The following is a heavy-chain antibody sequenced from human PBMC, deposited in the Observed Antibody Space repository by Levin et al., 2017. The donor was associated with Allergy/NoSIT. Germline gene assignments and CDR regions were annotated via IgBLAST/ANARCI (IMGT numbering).Heavy chain of an antibody. CDR1: GFTFSSYS. Sequence: ETLSLTCAASGFTFSSYSMSWVRQAPGKGLEWLSYISSNSGSIYYADSVRGRFTTSRDNAKDSLYLQMNSLRDEDTAVYYCARDAMVRGLQYYYYGLDVWGQGTTVIVSS. CDR3: ARDAMVRGLQYYYYGLDV. CDR2: ISSNSGSI. D-gene: IGHD3-10*01. J-gene: IGHJ6*02. V-gene: IGHV3-48*02.